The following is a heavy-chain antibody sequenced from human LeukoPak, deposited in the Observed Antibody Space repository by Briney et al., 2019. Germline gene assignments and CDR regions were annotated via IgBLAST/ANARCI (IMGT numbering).Heavy chain of an antibody. CDR2: IIPIFGTA. CDR3: AREWYYGSGNYYYYYYMDV. CDR1: GGTFSSYA. V-gene: IGHV1-69*05. D-gene: IGHD3-10*01. Sequence: SVKVSCKASGGTFSSYAISWVRQAPGQGLEWMGRIIPIFGTANYAQKFQGRVTITTDESTSTAYMELSSLRSEDTAVYYCAREWYYGSGNYYYYYYMDVWGKGTTVTVSS. J-gene: IGHJ6*03.